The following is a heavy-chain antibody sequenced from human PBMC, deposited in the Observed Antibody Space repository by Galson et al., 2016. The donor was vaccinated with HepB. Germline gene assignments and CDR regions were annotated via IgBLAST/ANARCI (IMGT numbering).Heavy chain of an antibody. CDR3: AKDFGSSGYYQLFEY. V-gene: IGHV3-23*01. J-gene: IGHJ4*02. Sequence: SLRLSCAASGFTFSNYAMTWVRQPPGKRLEWVSAISSRGITTYYADSVKGRFTVSRGNSKNTLFLQLNSLRAEDTAVYYCAKDFGSSGYYQLFEYWGQGTLVAVSS. CDR2: ISSRGITT. CDR1: GFTFSNYA. D-gene: IGHD3-22*01.